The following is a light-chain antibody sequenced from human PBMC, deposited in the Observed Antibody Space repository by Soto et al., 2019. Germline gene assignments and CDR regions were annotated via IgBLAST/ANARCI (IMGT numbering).Light chain of an antibody. V-gene: IGKV3-15*01. CDR1: QSVSSN. CDR3: QQCNNWPFTAWT. CDR2: GAS. J-gene: IGKJ1*01. Sequence: EIVMPQSPATLSVSPGERATLSCRASQSVSSNLAWYQQKPGQAPRPLIYGASTRATGIPVRYSGSGSWTEFTPTIGSMQSVYFAVYECQQCNNWPFTAWTFGQGTKVEIK.